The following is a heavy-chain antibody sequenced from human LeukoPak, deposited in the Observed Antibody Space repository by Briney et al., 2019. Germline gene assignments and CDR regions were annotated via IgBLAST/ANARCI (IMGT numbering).Heavy chain of an antibody. CDR2: INHGGST. CDR3: ARYYYDSSAILGRRYYFDY. CDR1: GGSFSGYY. V-gene: IGHV4-34*01. D-gene: IGHD3-22*01. Sequence: SETLSLTCAVYGGSFSGYYWSWIRQPPGKGLEWIGEINHGGSTNYNPSLKSRVTISVDTSKNQFSLKLSSVTAADTAVYYCARYYYDSSAILGRRYYFDYRGQGTLVTVSS. J-gene: IGHJ4*02.